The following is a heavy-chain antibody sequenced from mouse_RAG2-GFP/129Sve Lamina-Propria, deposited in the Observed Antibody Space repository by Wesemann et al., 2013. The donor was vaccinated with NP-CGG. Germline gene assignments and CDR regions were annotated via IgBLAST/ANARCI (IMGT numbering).Heavy chain of an antibody. V-gene: IGHV1-62-2*01. J-gene: IGHJ1*03. CDR3: ARRVSYYDYDVFDV. D-gene: IGHD2-4*01. Sequence: SGQGLEWIGWFYPGSGSIKYNEKFKDKATLTADKSSSTVYMELSRLTSEDSAVYFCARRVSYYDYDVFDVWGTGTTVTVSS. CDR2: FYPGSGSI.